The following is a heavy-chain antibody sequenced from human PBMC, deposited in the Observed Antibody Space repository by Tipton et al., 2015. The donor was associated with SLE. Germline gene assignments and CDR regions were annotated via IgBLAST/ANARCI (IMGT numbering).Heavy chain of an antibody. J-gene: IGHJ4*02. V-gene: IGHV3-30*18. CDR2: ISYDGSNK. D-gene: IGHD2-21*01. Sequence: SGFTFSSYGMHWVRQAPGKGLERVAVISYDGSNKYYADSVKGRFTISRDNSKNTLYLQMNSLRAEDTAVYYCAKSAVVIAIGDWGQGTLVTVSS. CDR3: AKSAVVIAIGD. CDR1: GFTFSSYG.